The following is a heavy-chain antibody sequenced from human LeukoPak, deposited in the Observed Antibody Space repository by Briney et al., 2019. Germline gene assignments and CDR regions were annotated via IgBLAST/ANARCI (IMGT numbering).Heavy chain of an antibody. Sequence: GGSLRLSCAASGLTFSDYYMSWIRQAPGKGLEWVSYISSSGSTIYYADSVKGRFTISRDNAKNSLYLQMNSLRAEDTAVYYCIAVAGTGDYFDYWGQGTLVTVSS. D-gene: IGHD6-19*01. CDR2: ISSSGSTI. J-gene: IGHJ4*02. V-gene: IGHV3-11*01. CDR3: IAVAGTGDYFDY. CDR1: GLTFSDYY.